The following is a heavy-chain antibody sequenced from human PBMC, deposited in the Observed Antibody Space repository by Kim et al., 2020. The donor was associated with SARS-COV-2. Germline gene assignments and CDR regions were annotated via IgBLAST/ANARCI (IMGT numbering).Heavy chain of an antibody. D-gene: IGHD6-19*01. Sequence: ASVKVSCQASGYTFTSYGISWVRQAPGQGLEWMGWISAYNGNTNYAQKFQGRVTMTTDTSTSTAYMELRSLRSDDTAVYYCARVIGGFSATVAGTPGPVDYWGQGTLVTVSS. CDR2: ISAYNGNT. CDR3: ARVIGGFSATVAGTPGPVDY. V-gene: IGHV1-18*04. J-gene: IGHJ4*02. CDR1: GYTFTSYG.